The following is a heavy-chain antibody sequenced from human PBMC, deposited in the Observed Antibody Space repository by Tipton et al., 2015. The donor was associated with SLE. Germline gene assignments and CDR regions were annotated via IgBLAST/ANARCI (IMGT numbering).Heavy chain of an antibody. D-gene: IGHD3-10*01. J-gene: IGHJ5*02. CDR2: IYTTGST. Sequence: TLSLTCTVSVGPLTSGRYYWSWIRQPAGKGLEWIGHIYTTGSTNYSPSLKSRVTISFDTSKNQFSLKLTSVTAADTAVYYCASGAYGSGSNYFGGWFDPWGQGTLVTVSS. V-gene: IGHV4-61*09. CDR3: ASGAYGSGSNYFGGWFDP. CDR1: VGPLTSGRYY.